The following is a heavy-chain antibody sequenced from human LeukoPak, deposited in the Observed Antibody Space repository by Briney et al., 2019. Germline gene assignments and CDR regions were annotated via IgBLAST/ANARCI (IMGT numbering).Heavy chain of an antibody. CDR3: ARDAYGDYGFDY. D-gene: IGHD4-17*01. V-gene: IGHV3-21*01. CDR1: GFTFSSYW. CDR2: ISGSSSKI. J-gene: IGHJ4*02. Sequence: PGGSLRLSCAASGFTFSSYWMSWDRQAPGKGLEWVSSISGSSSKIYYADPVKGRFTISRDNAKDSLYLQMNSLRADDTAVYYCARDAYGDYGFDYWGQGILVTVSS.